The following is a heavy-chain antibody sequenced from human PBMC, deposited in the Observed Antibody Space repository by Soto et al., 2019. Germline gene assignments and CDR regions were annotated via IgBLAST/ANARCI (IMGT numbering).Heavy chain of an antibody. D-gene: IGHD2-15*01. V-gene: IGHV4-39*01. Sequence: QLQLQESGPGLVKPSETLSLTCTVSGGSISSSSYYWGWIRQPPGKGLEWIGSIYYSGSTYYNPSLKSRVTISVDTSKNQFSLKLSSVTAADTAMYYCASVYCSGGSCYGVSAFDIWGQGTMVTVSS. J-gene: IGHJ3*02. CDR3: ASVYCSGGSCYGVSAFDI. CDR1: GGSISSSSYY. CDR2: IYYSGST.